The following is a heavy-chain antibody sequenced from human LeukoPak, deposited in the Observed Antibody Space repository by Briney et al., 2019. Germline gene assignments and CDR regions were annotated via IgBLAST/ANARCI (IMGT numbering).Heavy chain of an antibody. CDR2: IWSDGSNK. J-gene: IGHJ4*02. CDR1: GFTFSSYG. D-gene: IGHD6-13*01. CDR3: ASAAGPFDN. V-gene: IGHV3-33*08. Sequence: GRSLRLSCAASGFTFSSYGMHWVRQAPGKGLEWVAVIWSDGSNKYYADSVKGRFTISRDNSKNTLYLQMNSLRAEDTAVYYCASAAGPFDNWGQGTLVTVSS.